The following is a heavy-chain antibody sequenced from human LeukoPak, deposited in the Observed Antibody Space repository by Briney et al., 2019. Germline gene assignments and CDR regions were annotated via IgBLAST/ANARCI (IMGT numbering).Heavy chain of an antibody. D-gene: IGHD6-13*01. CDR2: IYDSGST. CDR1: GGSVSNFY. J-gene: IGHJ4*02. Sequence: SETLSLTCSVSGGSVSNFYWSWIRQPPGKALEWIGFIYDSGSTNYNPSLKSRVTISVDTSKNQFSLKLSSVTAADTAVYYCARRGAAAGFDYWGQGTLVTVSS. CDR3: ARRGAAAGFDY. V-gene: IGHV4-59*02.